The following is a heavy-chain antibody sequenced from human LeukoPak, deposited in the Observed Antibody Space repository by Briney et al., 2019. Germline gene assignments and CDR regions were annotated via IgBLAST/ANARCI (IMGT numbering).Heavy chain of an antibody. Sequence: SETLSLTCAVYGGSFSGYYWSWIRQPPGKGLEWIGEINHSGSTNYNPSLKSRVTISVDTSKNQFSLKLSSVTAADTAVYYCARRRDCGGDCYSGDYFDYWGQGTLVTVSS. D-gene: IGHD2-21*02. V-gene: IGHV4-34*01. J-gene: IGHJ4*02. CDR1: GGSFSGYY. CDR2: INHSGST. CDR3: ARRRDCGGDCYSGDYFDY.